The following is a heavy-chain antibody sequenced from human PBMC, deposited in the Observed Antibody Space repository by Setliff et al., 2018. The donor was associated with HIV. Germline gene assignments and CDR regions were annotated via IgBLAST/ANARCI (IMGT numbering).Heavy chain of an antibody. J-gene: IGHJ5*02. D-gene: IGHD4-17*01. CDR1: GYSFSNYA. CDR2: INTNSGSP. CDR3: ARALYGDYGGDVNWMDP. Sequence: ASVKVSCKASGYSFSNYAINWVRQAPGQGLEWMGWINTNSGSPTYVQAFTGRFVFSVDTSVTTAYLQISSLKAEDTAIYYCARALYGDYGGDVNWMDPWGQGTLVTVSS. V-gene: IGHV7-4-1*02.